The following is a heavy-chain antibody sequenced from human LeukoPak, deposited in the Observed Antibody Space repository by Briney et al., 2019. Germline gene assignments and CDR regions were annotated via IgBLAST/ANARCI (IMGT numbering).Heavy chain of an antibody. CDR1: GGTFISYA. CDR3: ARLRAITGTTSAWFDP. CDR2: IIPIFGTA. D-gene: IGHD1-7*01. V-gene: IGHV1-69*13. J-gene: IGHJ5*02. Sequence: SVKVSCKASGGTFISYAISWVRQAPGQGLEWMGGIIPIFGTANYAQKFQGRVTITADESTSTAYMELSSLRSEDTAVYYCARLRAITGTTSAWFDPWGQGTLVTVSS.